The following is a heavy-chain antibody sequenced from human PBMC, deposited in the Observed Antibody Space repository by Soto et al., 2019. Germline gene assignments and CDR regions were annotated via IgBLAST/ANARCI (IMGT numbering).Heavy chain of an antibody. V-gene: IGHV1-69*06. CDR2: SIPIFGTA. D-gene: IGHD2-15*01. CDR1: GGTFSSYA. J-gene: IGHJ4*02. CDR3: ARGPGYCSGGSCYSNWDY. Sequence: QVQLVQSGAEVKKPGSSVKVSCKASGGTFSSYAISWVRQAPGQGLEWMGGSIPIFGTANYAQKFQGRVTITADKSTSTAYMELSSLRSEDTAVYYCARGPGYCSGGSCYSNWDYWGQGTLVTVSS.